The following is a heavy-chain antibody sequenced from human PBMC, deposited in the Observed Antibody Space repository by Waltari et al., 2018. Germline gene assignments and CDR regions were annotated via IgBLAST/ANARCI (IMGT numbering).Heavy chain of an antibody. CDR3: ARGTPEGSYLYWYFDL. V-gene: IGHV1-8*02. CDR2: MNPNSGNT. J-gene: IGHJ2*01. D-gene: IGHD3-16*02. CDR1: GYTFTSYG. Sequence: QVQLVQSGAEVKKPGASVKVSCKASGYTFTSYGISWVRQAPGQGLEWMGWMNPNSGNTGYAQKFQGRVTMTRNTSISTAYMELSSLRSEDTAVYYCARGTPEGSYLYWYFDLWGRGTLVTVSS.